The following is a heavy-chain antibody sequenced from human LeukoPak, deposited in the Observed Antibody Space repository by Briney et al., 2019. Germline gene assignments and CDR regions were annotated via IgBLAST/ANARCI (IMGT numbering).Heavy chain of an antibody. J-gene: IGHJ4*02. Sequence: SVKVSCKASGGTFSSYAISWVRQAPGQGLEWMGGIIPIFGTANYAQKFQGRVTMTRDTSISTAYMELSSLRSEDTAVYYCARGYTYGQLDYWGQGTLVTVSS. D-gene: IGHD5-18*01. CDR1: GGTFSSYA. V-gene: IGHV1-69*05. CDR2: IIPIFGTA. CDR3: ARGYTYGQLDY.